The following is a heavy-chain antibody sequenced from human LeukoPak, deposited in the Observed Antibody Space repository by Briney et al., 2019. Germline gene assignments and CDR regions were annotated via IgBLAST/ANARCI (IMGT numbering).Heavy chain of an antibody. CDR1: GYTFTGYY. V-gene: IGHV1-2*02. CDR3: ARVGATSEGVYYFGY. J-gene: IGHJ4*02. Sequence: ASVKVSCKASGYTFTGYYMHWVRQAPGQGLEWMGWINPNSGGTNYAQKFQGRVTMTRDTSISAAYMELSRLRSDDTAVYYCARVGATSEGVYYFGYWGQGTLVTVSS. D-gene: IGHD1-26*01. CDR2: INPNSGGT.